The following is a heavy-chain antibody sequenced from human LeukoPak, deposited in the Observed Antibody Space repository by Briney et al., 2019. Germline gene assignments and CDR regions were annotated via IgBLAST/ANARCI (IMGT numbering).Heavy chain of an antibody. D-gene: IGHD3-22*01. CDR2: IYTSGST. J-gene: IGHJ4*02. CDR1: GGSISSGSYY. CDR3: ARDRPYYYDSSDYYYNYFDY. Sequence: SETLSLTCTVSGGSISSGSYYWSWIRQPAGKGLEWIGRIYTSGSTNYNPSLKSRVTISVDTSKNQFSLKLSSVTAADTAVYYCARDRPYYYDSSDYYYNYFDYWGQGTLVTVSS. V-gene: IGHV4-61*02.